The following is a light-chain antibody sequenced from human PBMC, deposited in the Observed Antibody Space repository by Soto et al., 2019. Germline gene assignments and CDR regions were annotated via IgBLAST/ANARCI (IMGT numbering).Light chain of an antibody. V-gene: IGKV3-20*01. J-gene: IGKJ5*01. Sequence: EVVLTQSPATLSVSPGDRATLSCRASQYIGSAVAWHQQKPGQTPRLLIYGASSRATGIPDRFSGSGSGTDFTLTISRLEPEDFAVYYCQQHGSSPITFGQGTRLEI. CDR3: QQHGSSPIT. CDR1: QYIGSA. CDR2: GAS.